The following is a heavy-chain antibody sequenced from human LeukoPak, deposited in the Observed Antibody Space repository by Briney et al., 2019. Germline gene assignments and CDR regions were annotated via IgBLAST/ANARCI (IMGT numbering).Heavy chain of an antibody. V-gene: IGHV3-33*08. Sequence: GGSLRLSCAASGFTFSSYGMHWVRQAPGKGLEWVAVIWYDGSNKYYADSVKGRFTISRDNSKNTLYLQMNSLRAEDTAVYYCARDRHMYYFDYWGQGTLVTVSS. CDR3: ARDRHMYYFDY. D-gene: IGHD2-21*01. J-gene: IGHJ4*02. CDR1: GFTFSSYG. CDR2: IWYDGSNK.